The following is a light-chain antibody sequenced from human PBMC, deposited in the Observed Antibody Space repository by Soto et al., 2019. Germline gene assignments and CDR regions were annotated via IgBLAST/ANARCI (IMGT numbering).Light chain of an antibody. CDR3: QQRRDWPLT. V-gene: IGKV3-11*01. CDR2: DAS. CDR1: QSLGYY. J-gene: IGKJ4*01. Sequence: EIVLTQSPATLSLSPGERATLSCRASQSLGYYLAWFQQKRGQDPRLLIYDASNRASGIPARFTGSGSGTDFTLTIGSLDPEDFAVYYCQQRRDWPLTFGGGTKVEIK.